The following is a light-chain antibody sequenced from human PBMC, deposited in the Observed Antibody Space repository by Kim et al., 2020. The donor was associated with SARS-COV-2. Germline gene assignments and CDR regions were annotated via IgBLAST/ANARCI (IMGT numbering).Light chain of an antibody. CDR2: DTN. J-gene: IGLJ3*02. CDR3: SLSYTSGRV. V-gene: IGLV7-46*01. Sequence: QAVVTQEPSLTVSPGETVTLTCASSSGPVTSGLYPYWFQQKAGQAPRALIYDTNNKHSWTPARFSGSLLGGKAALTLSGGQPEDEADYYCSLSYTSGRVFGGGTQLTVL. CDR1: SGPVTSGLY.